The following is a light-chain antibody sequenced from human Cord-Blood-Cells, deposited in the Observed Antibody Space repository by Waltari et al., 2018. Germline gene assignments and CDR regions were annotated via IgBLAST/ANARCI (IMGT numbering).Light chain of an antibody. CDR2: AAS. Sequence: DIKMTQSPSSLSAFVGDRVTIHCRESQSSSSYVNWCQQKAGKAPKLLIYAASRLQSGIPARFSGSGSGTEFTLTISSLQPEDFATYYCQQNYNTLIFTFGPGTKVEIK. J-gene: IGKJ3*01. CDR1: QSSSSY. CDR3: QQNYNTLIFT. V-gene: IGKV1-39*01.